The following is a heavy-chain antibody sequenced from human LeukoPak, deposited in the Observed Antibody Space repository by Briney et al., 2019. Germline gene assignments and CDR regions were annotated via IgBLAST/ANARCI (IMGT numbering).Heavy chain of an antibody. J-gene: IGHJ4*02. V-gene: IGHV3-53*01. Sequence: PGGSLRLSCAASGFTVSSNHMSWVRQAAGKGLEWVSVIYSGGSTFYADSVKGRFTISRDNSKNTLYLQMNSLRDDDTAVYYCAREIISGWYEGYFDYWGQGTLVTVSS. CDR3: AREIISGWYEGYFDY. CDR2: IYSGGST. D-gene: IGHD6-19*01. CDR1: GFTVSSNH.